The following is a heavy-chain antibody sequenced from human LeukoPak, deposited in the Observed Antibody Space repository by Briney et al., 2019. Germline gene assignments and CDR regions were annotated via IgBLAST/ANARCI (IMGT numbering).Heavy chain of an antibody. V-gene: IGHV4-39*01. J-gene: IGHJ5*02. Sequence: SETLSLTCTVSGGSITSSSYYWGWIRQPPGKGLQWIGSFYYSGSTYYNPSLKSRVTIYVDTSKNQFSLKLSSVTAADTAVYYRARGRWFDPWGQGTLVTVSS. CDR3: ARGRWFDP. CDR2: FYYSGST. CDR1: GGSITSSSYY.